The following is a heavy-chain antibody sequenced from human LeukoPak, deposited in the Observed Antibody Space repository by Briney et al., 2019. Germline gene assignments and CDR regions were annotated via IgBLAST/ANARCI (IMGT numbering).Heavy chain of an antibody. CDR1: GYTFTGYY. CDR3: ARAHYVGDAFDI. V-gene: IGHV1-2*02. D-gene: IGHD4-17*01. Sequence: GASVKVSCKASGYTFTGYYMHWVRQAPGQGLEWMGWTNPNSGGTNYARKFQGRVTTTRDTSISTAYMEVSRLRSDDTAVYYCARAHYVGDAFDIWGQGTMVTVSS. CDR2: TNPNSGGT. J-gene: IGHJ3*02.